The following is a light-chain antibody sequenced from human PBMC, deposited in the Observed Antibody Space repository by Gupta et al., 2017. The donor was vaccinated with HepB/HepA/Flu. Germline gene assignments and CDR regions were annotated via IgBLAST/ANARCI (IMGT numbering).Light chain of an antibody. CDR3: QQSYSTPFT. Sequence: DIQMTQSPSSLSASVGDIVSVTCRASQNIHSYLNWYQQKPGKAPKLLIFAASSLQSGVPLRFSGSGSGTDFTLTITGLQAEDFATYYCQQSYSTPFTFGPGTKV. CDR2: AAS. V-gene: IGKV1-39*01. J-gene: IGKJ3*01. CDR1: QNIHSY.